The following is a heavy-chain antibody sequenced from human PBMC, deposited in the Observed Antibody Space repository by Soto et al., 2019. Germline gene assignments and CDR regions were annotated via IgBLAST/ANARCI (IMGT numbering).Heavy chain of an antibody. CDR3: AKGRSYYYYYGVDV. V-gene: IGHV3-23*01. J-gene: IGHJ6*02. CDR1: GFTFSSGS. Sequence: PGVSLXLSFAASGFTFSSGSMGWVRQAPGKGLEWVSDIIDSGGSTYYADSVKGRFTISRDNSKSTLYLQMNSLRAEDTALYYCAKGRSYYYYYGVDVWGQGTTVSVSS. CDR2: IIDSGGST.